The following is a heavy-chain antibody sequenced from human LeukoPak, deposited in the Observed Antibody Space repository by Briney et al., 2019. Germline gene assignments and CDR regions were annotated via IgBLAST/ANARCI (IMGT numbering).Heavy chain of an antibody. Sequence: PGGSLRLSCAASGFTFSSYAMHWVRQAPGKGLEWVAVISYDGSNKYYADSVKGRFTISRDNSKNTLYLQMNSLRAEDTALYYCAKDKSAGSHSSFEYWGQGTLVTVSS. CDR2: ISYDGSNK. J-gene: IGHJ4*02. V-gene: IGHV3-30-3*01. CDR3: AKDKSAGSHSSFEY. D-gene: IGHD3-10*01. CDR1: GFTFSSYA.